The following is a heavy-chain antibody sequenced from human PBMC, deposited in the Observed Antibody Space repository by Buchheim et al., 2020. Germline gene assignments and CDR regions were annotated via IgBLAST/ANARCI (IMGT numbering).Heavy chain of an antibody. CDR3: AKDSSYYDFWSGYSTYYYYYGMDV. J-gene: IGHJ6*02. CDR2: ISYDGSNK. CDR1: GFTFSSYG. V-gene: IGHV3-30*18. Sequence: QVQLVESGGGVVQPGRSLRLSCAASGFTFSSYGMLWVRQAPGKGLEWVAVISYDGSNKYYADSVKGRFTISRDNSKNTLYLQMNSLRAEDTAVYYCAKDSSYYDFWSGYSTYYYYYGMDVWGQGTT. D-gene: IGHD3-3*01.